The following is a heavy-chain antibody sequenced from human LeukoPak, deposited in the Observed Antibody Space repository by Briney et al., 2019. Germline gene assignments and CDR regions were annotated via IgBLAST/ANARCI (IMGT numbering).Heavy chain of an antibody. CDR3: ATGPYCGGDCYNIDY. V-gene: IGHV4-61*02. J-gene: IGHJ4*02. D-gene: IGHD2-21*02. CDR1: GGSISSGSYY. Sequence: SQTLSLTCTVSGGSISSGSYYWSWIRQPAGKGLEWIGRIYTSGSTNYNPSLKSRVTISVDTSKNQFSLKLSSVTAADTAVYYCATGPYCGGDCYNIDYWGQGTLVTVSS. CDR2: IYTSGST.